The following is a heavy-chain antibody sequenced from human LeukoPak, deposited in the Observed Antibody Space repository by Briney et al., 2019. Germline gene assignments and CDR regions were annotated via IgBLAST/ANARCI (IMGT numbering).Heavy chain of an antibody. J-gene: IGHJ6*03. V-gene: IGHV4-39*01. CDR1: GDSMSSNYYY. Sequence: SETLSLTCTVSGDSMSSNYYYWGWIRQPPGKGLEWIGTVYFTGSPYYNPSLKSRVTLSVDTSETQFSLTLSSVTAADTAVYFCARHLVVPATTYYYYYMDVWGKGTTVTVSS. D-gene: IGHD2-2*01. CDR3: ARHLVVPATTYYYYYMDV. CDR2: VYFTGSP.